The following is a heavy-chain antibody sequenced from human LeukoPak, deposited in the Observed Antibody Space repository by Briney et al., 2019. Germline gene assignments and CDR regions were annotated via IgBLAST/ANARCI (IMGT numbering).Heavy chain of an antibody. CDR3: ARSKRAGGYCSSISCHNWFDP. Sequence: AETLSLTCTVSGGSIGSYYWSWIRQPPGKGLEWIGYMYYIGSTNYNPSLKSRVTISVDTSKNQFSLKLSSVTAADTAVYYCARSKRAGGYCSSISCHNWFDPWGQGTLVTVSS. CDR2: MYYIGST. V-gene: IGHV4-59*01. J-gene: IGHJ5*02. CDR1: GGSIGSYY. D-gene: IGHD2-2*01.